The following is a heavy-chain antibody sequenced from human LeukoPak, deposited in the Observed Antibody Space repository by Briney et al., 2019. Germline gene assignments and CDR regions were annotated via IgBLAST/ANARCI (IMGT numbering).Heavy chain of an antibody. CDR3: ARGGWWGDFDY. Sequence: GESLKISCKGSGYSFTSYWIGWVRQAPGKGLEWVSSISSSSNYIYYADSVKGRFTISRDNAKNALFLQMDSLRADDTAVYYCARGGWWGDFDYWGQGTLITVSS. CDR2: ISSSSNYI. CDR1: GYSFTSYW. J-gene: IGHJ4*02. V-gene: IGHV3-21*01. D-gene: IGHD2-8*02.